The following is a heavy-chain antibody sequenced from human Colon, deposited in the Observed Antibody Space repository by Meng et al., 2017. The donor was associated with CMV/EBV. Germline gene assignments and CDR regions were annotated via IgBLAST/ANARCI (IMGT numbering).Heavy chain of an antibody. CDR3: ARGRRDSGFDS. V-gene: IGHV3-11*01. D-gene: IGHD2-15*01. J-gene: IGHJ4*02. CDR1: GFSISDYY. Sequence: CEASGFSISDYYVSWIRQAPGKGLEWISYIGGAAGVTYYADSLKGRFTISRDNARQSLYLQMASLRVEDTAIYYCARGRRDSGFDSWGQGALVTVSS. CDR2: IGGAAGVT.